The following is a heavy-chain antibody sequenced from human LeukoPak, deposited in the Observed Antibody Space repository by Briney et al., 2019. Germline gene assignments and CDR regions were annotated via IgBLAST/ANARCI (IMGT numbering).Heavy chain of an antibody. CDR3: ASRGYSGYDFSY. D-gene: IGHD5-12*01. CDR1: GFTFSSYE. CDR2: ISSSGTTI. V-gene: IGHV3-48*03. J-gene: IGHJ4*02. Sequence: GGSLRLSCAASGFTFSSYEMNWVRQAPGKGLEWVSFISSSGTTIYYADSVKGRFTITRDNAKNSLYLQMNSLRAEDTAVYYCASRGYSGYDFSYWGREPWSPSPQ.